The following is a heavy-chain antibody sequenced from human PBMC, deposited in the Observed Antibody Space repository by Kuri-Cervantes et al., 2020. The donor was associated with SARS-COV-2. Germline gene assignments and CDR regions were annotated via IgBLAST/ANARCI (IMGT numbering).Heavy chain of an antibody. CDR1: GFTFSSYA. J-gene: IGHJ4*02. CDR3: AKDTWIRAYYFDY. Sequence: GESLKISCAASGFTFSSYAMSWVRQVPGKGLEWVSAISGSGGSTYYADSVKGRFTISRDNSKNTLYLQMNSLRAEDTAVYYCAKDTWIRAYYFDYWGQGTLVTVSS. V-gene: IGHV3-23*01. D-gene: IGHD5-12*01. CDR2: ISGSGGST.